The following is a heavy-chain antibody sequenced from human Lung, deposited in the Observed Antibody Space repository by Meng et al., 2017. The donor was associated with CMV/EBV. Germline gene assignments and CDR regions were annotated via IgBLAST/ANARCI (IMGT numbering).Heavy chain of an antibody. Sequence: QVPLQDSVPGLVQPSGTLSLTCAVSGGPISSSNWWSWVRQPPGKGLEWIGEIYHSGSTNYNPSLKSRVTISVDKSKNQFSLKLSSVTAADTAVYYCASFPPPGKQWLVTDYWGQGTLVTVSS. CDR3: ASFPPPGKQWLVTDY. CDR1: GGPISSSNW. V-gene: IGHV4-4*02. D-gene: IGHD6-19*01. J-gene: IGHJ4*02. CDR2: IYHSGST.